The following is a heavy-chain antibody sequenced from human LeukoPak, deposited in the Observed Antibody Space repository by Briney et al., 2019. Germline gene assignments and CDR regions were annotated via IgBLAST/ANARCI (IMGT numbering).Heavy chain of an antibody. D-gene: IGHD6-6*01. Sequence: GGSLRVSCAASGFTFSSYSMNWVRQAPGNGLEWVSSISSSSSYIYYADSVKGRFTISRDNAKNTLYLQMNSLRAEDTAVYYCARDRGIAARPEAEVYYYYYGMDVWGQGTTVTVSS. CDR2: ISSSSSYI. CDR1: GFTFSSYS. V-gene: IGHV3-21*01. J-gene: IGHJ6*02. CDR3: ARDRGIAARPEAEVYYYYYGMDV.